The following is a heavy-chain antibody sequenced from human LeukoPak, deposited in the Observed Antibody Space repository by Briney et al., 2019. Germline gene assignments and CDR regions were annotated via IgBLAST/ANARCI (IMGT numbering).Heavy chain of an antibody. D-gene: IGHD3-10*01. J-gene: IGHJ4*02. CDR2: IIPIFGTA. CDR1: GGTFSSYA. V-gene: IGHV1-69*13. Sequence: SVKVSCKASGGTFSSYAISWVRQAPGQGLEWMGGIIPIFGTANYAQKFQGRVTITADESTSTAYMELSSLRSEDTAVYYCAKDRDYYGSGSSFDYWGQGTLVTVSS. CDR3: AKDRDYYGSGSSFDY.